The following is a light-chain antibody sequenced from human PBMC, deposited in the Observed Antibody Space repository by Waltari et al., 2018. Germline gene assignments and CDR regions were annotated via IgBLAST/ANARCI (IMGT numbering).Light chain of an antibody. J-gene: IGLJ3*02. V-gene: IGLV2-11*01. CDR2: DVS. CDR3: CSYTVSSTLL. CDR1: SSDVGTYKY. Sequence: QSALTQPRSVSGSPGQSVTISCTGTSSDVGTYKYVSWHQQHPGQAPKLIIFDVSKRPSGVPDRFSGSKSGDTASLTISGLQAEDEADYYCCSYTVSSTLLFGGGTKLTVL.